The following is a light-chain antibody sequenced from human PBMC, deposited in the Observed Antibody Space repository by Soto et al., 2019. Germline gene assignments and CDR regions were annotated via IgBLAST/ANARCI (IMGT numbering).Light chain of an antibody. V-gene: IGKV1-27*01. CDR3: QKYHGAPPT. CDR1: QSIDNF. Sequence: DIQLTQSPSSLSASVGDRVTITCRASQSIDNFVAWYQQRPGRLPKLLIYAASTLQSGVPPRFSGSGSGTEFSLSISSLQPVDVGTFYCQKYHGAPPTFGHGTKVDIK. CDR2: AAS. J-gene: IGKJ1*01.